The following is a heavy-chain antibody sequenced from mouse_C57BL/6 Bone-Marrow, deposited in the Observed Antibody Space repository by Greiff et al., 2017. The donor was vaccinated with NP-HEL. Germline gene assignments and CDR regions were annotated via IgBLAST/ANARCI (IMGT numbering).Heavy chain of an antibody. D-gene: IGHD1-1*01. CDR1: GYTFTSYD. CDR3: ARDYGRSDEAMDD. Sequence: VQLQQSGPELVKPGASVKLSCKASGYTFTSYDIHWVKQRPGQGLEWIGWIYPRDGSTKYNEKFKGKATLTVATSSRTASMELHCLTSEDSAVYFCARDYGRSDEAMDDWGQGTAVTVSS. CDR2: IYPRDGST. V-gene: IGHV1-85*01. J-gene: IGHJ4*01.